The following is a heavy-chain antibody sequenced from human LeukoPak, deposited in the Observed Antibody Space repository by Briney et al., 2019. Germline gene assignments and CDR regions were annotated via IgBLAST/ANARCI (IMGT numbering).Heavy chain of an antibody. J-gene: IGHJ4*02. CDR1: GYTFTSYY. V-gene: IGHV1-46*01. D-gene: IGHD1-26*01. CDR3: ARDRGQWELRGYFDY. Sequence: GASVKVSCKASGYTFTSYYMHWVRQAPGQGLEWMGIINPSGGSTSYAQKLQGRVTMTRDMSTSTVYMELSSLRSEDTAVYYYARDRGQWELRGYFDYWGQGTLVTVSS. CDR2: INPSGGST.